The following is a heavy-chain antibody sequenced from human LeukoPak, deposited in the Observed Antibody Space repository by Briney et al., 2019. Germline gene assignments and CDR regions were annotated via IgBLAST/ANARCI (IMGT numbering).Heavy chain of an antibody. Sequence: GGSLRLSCAASGFTFSSYGMSWVRQAPGKGLEWVSSISGSGGSTFYADSVKGRFTISRDNSRNTLYLQMNSLRAEDTAVYYCAKGEYHDVLTAYDSWGQGTLVTVSS. CDR2: ISGSGGST. J-gene: IGHJ4*02. CDR3: AKGEYHDVLTAYDS. CDR1: GFTFSSYG. D-gene: IGHD3-9*01. V-gene: IGHV3-23*01.